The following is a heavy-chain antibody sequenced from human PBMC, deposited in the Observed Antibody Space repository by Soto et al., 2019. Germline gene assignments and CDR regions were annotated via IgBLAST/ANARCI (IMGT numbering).Heavy chain of an antibody. Sequence: GGSLRLSCAASGFTFSSYWMSWVRQAPGKGLEWVANIKQDGSEKYYVDSVKGRFTISRDNAKNSLYLQMNSLRAEETAVYYCARDAHSSSWYAAANSEFDYWGQGTLVTVSS. D-gene: IGHD6-13*01. V-gene: IGHV3-7*01. CDR2: IKQDGSEK. CDR1: GFTFSSYW. CDR3: ARDAHSSSWYAAANSEFDY. J-gene: IGHJ4*02.